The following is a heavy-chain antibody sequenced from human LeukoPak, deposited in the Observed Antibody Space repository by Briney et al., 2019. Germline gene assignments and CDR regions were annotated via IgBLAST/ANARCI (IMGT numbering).Heavy chain of an antibody. D-gene: IGHD3-16*02. J-gene: IGHJ4*02. CDR1: GFTFSSYA. V-gene: IGHV3-23*01. CDR3: ARGGYDYVWGCYRLIDY. Sequence: GGSLRLSCAASGFTFSSYAMSWVRQAPGKGLEWVSAISGSGGSTYYADSVKGRFTISRDNAKNTLYLQMNSLRAEDTAVYYCARGGYDYVWGCYRLIDYWGQGTLVTVSS. CDR2: ISGSGGST.